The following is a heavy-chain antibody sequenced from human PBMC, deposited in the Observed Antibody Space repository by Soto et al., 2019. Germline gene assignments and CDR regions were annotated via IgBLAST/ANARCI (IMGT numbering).Heavy chain of an antibody. J-gene: IGHJ4*02. CDR2: IIPIFGTA. D-gene: IGHD6-13*01. V-gene: IGHV1-69*13. CDR1: GGTFSSYA. Sequence: GASVKVSFKASGGTFSSYAISWVRQAPGQGLEWMGGIIPIFGTANYAQKFQGRVTITADESTSTAYMELSSLRSEDTAVYYCARDPSSSSWYAPHFDYWGQGTLVTVS. CDR3: ARDPSSSSWYAPHFDY.